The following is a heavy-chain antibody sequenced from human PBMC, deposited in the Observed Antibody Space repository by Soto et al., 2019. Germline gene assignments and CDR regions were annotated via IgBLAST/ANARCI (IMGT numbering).Heavy chain of an antibody. Sequence: SETLSLTCAVYGGSFSGYYWSWIRQPPGKGLEWIGEINHSGSTNYNPSLKSRVTISVDTSKNQFSLKLSSVTAADTAVYYCARGSLRYFDWLSSPPFDYWGPGTLVTVSS. J-gene: IGHJ4*02. CDR1: GGSFSGYY. CDR2: INHSGST. V-gene: IGHV4-34*01. D-gene: IGHD3-9*01. CDR3: ARGSLRYFDWLSSPPFDY.